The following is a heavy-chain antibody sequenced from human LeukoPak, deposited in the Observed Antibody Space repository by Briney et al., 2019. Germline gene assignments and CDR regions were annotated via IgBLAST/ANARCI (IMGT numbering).Heavy chain of an antibody. J-gene: IGHJ4*02. Sequence: GASVKVSCKASGYTFTSYGISWVRQAHGQGLEWMGWISAYNGNTNYAQKLQGRVTMTTDTSTSTAYMELRSLRSDDTAVYYCARRDYYDSSGYFDYWGQGTLVTVSS. V-gene: IGHV1-18*01. CDR2: ISAYNGNT. D-gene: IGHD3-22*01. CDR3: ARRDYYDSSGYFDY. CDR1: GYTFTSYG.